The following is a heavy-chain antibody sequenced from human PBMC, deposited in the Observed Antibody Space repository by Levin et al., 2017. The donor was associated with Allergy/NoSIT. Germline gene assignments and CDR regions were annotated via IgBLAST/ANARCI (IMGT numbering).Heavy chain of an antibody. V-gene: IGHV4-39*01. J-gene: IGHJ4*02. Sequence: SQTLSLTCTVSGGSISSSSYYWGWIRQPPGKGLEWIGSIYYSGSTYYNPSLKSRVTISVDTSKNQFSLKLSSVTAADTAVYYCASLKGIRGVIGYWGQGTLVTVSS. CDR1: GGSISSSSYY. CDR2: IYYSGST. D-gene: IGHD3-10*01. CDR3: ASLKGIRGVIGY.